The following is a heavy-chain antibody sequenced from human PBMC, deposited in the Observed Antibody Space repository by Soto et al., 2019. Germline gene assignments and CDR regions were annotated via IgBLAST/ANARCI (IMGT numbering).Heavy chain of an antibody. J-gene: IGHJ4*02. D-gene: IGHD4-17*01. CDR2: IWYDGSNK. Sequence: GGSLRLSCAASGFTFSSYGMHWVRQAPGKGLEWVAVIWYDGSNKYYADSVKGRFTISRDNSKNTLYLQMNSLRAEDTAVYYCARFDYGDYHFDGWGQGTLVTVSS. CDR3: ARFDYGDYHFDG. V-gene: IGHV3-33*01. CDR1: GFTFSSYG.